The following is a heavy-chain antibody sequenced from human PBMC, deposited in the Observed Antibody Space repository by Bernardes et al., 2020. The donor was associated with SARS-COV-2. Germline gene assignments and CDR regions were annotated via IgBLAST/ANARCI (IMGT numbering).Heavy chain of an antibody. V-gene: IGHV3-64D*06. J-gene: IGHJ4*02. CDR3: VKDYYDSSGLYFDY. CDR1: GFTFSNYA. D-gene: IGHD3-22*01. CDR2: INNNGGST. Sequence: GGSLRLSCVASGFTFSNYAMHWVRQGPGKGLEYLSGINNNGGSTYYADSVKGRFTVSRDNSKNTLYLQMSSLRAEDTAVYYCVKDYYDSSGLYFDYWGQGTLVTVSS.